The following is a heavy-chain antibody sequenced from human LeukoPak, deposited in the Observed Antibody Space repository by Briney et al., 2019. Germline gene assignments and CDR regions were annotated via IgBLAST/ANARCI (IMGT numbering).Heavy chain of an antibody. J-gene: IGHJ4*02. D-gene: IGHD3-22*01. CDR3: ARDLDYYDSSGYYY. V-gene: IGHV3-23*01. CDR2: ISGSGGST. Sequence: GGSLRLSCAASGFTFSSYAMSWVRQAPGKGLEWVSAISGSGGSTYYADSVKGRFTISRDNSKNTLYLQMNSLRAEDTAVYYCARDLDYYDSSGYYYWGQGTLVTVSS. CDR1: GFTFSSYA.